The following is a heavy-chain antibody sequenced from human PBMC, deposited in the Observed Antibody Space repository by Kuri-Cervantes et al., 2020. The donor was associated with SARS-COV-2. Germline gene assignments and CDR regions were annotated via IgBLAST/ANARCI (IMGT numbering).Heavy chain of an antibody. CDR2: INHSGST. V-gene: IGHV4-59*11. CDR3: ARDRRGVTTGQYYYYYYYMDV. CDR1: GGSISSHY. Sequence: SETLSLTCTVSGGSISSHYWSWIRQPPGKGLEWIGEINHSGSTNYNPSLKSRVTISVDTSKNQFSLKLSSVTAADTAVYYCARDRRGVTTGQYYYYYYYMDVWGKGTTVTVSS. J-gene: IGHJ6*03. D-gene: IGHD4-17*01.